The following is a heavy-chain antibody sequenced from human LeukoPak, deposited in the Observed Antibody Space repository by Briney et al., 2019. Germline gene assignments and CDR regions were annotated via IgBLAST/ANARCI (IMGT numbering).Heavy chain of an antibody. Sequence: SQTLSLTCTVSGGSISSGDYYWSWIRQPPGKGLEWIGYIYHSGSTYYNPSLKSRVTISVDRSKNQFSLKLSSVTAADTAVYYCARAGVRGDWFDPWGQGTLVTVSS. J-gene: IGHJ5*02. CDR2: IYHSGST. V-gene: IGHV4-30-2*01. CDR1: GGSISSGDYY. CDR3: ARAGVRGDWFDP. D-gene: IGHD7-27*01.